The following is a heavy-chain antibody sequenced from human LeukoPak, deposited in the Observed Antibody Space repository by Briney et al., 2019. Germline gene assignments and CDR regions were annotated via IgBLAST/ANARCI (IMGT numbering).Heavy chain of an antibody. Sequence: PSETLSLTCTVSGGSISSYYWSWIRQPPGKGLEWIGYIYYSGSTNYNPSLKSRVTISVDTSKNQFSLKLSSVTAADTAVYYCAREGWELLWTFDYWGQGTLVTVSS. V-gene: IGHV4-59*12. CDR2: IYYSGST. D-gene: IGHD1-26*01. CDR3: AREGWELLWTFDY. J-gene: IGHJ4*02. CDR1: GGSISSYY.